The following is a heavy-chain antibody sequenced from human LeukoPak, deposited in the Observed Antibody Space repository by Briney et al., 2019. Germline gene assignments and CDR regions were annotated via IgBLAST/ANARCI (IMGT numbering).Heavy chain of an antibody. CDR2: IYYSWST. CDR1: GGPISRHY. CDR3: AREGSGFDY. V-gene: IGHV4-59*11. Sequence: SETLSLTCTVSGGPISRHYWSWIREPPGKGLEGIGYIYYSWSTNYNPSLKSRVTISVDTSKNRFSLKLSSVTAADTAVYYCAREGSGFDYWGQGTLVTVSS. J-gene: IGHJ4*02.